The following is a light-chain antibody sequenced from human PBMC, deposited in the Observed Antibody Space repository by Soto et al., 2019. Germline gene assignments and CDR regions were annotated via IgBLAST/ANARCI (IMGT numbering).Light chain of an antibody. V-gene: IGKV1-5*03. J-gene: IGKJ3*01. CDR2: KAS. CDR3: QQYTSDCS. Sequence: DIQMTQSPASLSASVGEVGTITCSASQSISTWLAWYQQKLGKAPKLLIYKASNLQSEGPSRFSGSGSGTEYALTISSLQPDDCATDYGQQYTSDCSFGPGTKVD. CDR1: QSISTW.